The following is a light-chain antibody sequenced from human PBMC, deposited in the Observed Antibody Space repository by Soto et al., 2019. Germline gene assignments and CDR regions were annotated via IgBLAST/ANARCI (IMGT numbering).Light chain of an antibody. CDR1: SGHSDNI. Sequence: QSVLTQSSSASASLGSSVRLACTLSSGHSDNIIAWHQQQPGKAPRYLMNLEGSGTYNKGSGVPDRFSGSSSGADRYLTISNLQSEDQADYYCETWDSNIWVFGGGTKLTVL. CDR3: ETWDSNIWV. V-gene: IGLV4-60*03. CDR2: LEGSGTY. J-gene: IGLJ3*02.